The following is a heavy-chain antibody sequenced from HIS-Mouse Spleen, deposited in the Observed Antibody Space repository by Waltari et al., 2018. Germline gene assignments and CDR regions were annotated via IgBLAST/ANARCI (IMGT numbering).Heavy chain of an antibody. CDR3: ARHCLGAFDI. J-gene: IGHJ3*02. CDR1: GFTFGSYG. CDR2: ISYDGSNK. V-gene: IGHV3-30*03. Sequence: QVQLVESGGGVVQPGRSLRLPCAASGFTFGSYGVHWVRQAPGKGLEWVAVISYDGSNKYYADSVKGRFTISRDNSKNTLYLQMNSLRAEDTAVYYCARHCLGAFDIWGQGTMVTVSS. D-gene: IGHD2-15*01.